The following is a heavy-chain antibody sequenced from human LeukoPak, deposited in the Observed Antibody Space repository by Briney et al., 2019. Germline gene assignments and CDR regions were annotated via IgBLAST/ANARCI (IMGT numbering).Heavy chain of an antibody. D-gene: IGHD5-18*01. J-gene: IGHJ3*02. V-gene: IGHV3-23*01. CDR1: GFTFSSYA. Sequence: GGSLRLSCAASGFTFSSYAMSWVRQAPGKGLEWVSAISDSGGSTYYADSVTGRFTISRDNSKNTLYLQMNSLRAEDTAVYYCAKDLLRDTAMVTAFDIWGQGTMVTVSS. CDR3: AKDLLRDTAMVTAFDI. CDR2: ISDSGGST.